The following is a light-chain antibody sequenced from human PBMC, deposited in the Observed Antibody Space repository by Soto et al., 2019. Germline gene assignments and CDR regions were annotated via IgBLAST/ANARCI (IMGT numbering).Light chain of an antibody. CDR1: QSISSY. J-gene: IGKJ1*01. Sequence: DIQMTQSPSSLSASVGDRVTITCRASQSISSYLNWYQQKPGKAPKLLIYKASSLESGVPSRFSGCGSGTEFTLTISSLQPDDFATYYCQQYNSYSPTWTFGQGTKVDIK. V-gene: IGKV1-5*03. CDR3: QQYNSYSPTWT. CDR2: KAS.